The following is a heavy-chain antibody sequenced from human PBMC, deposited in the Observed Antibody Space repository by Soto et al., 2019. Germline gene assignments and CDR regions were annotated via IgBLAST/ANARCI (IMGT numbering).Heavy chain of an antibody. Sequence: QVQLVESGGGVVQPGRSLRLSCAASGFTFSSYAMHWVRQAPGKGLEWVAVISYDGSNKYYADSVKGRFTISRDNSKNTLYLQMNSLRAEDTAVYYCARAGTTYSSGWYVYWGQGTLVTVSS. D-gene: IGHD6-19*01. CDR2: ISYDGSNK. CDR3: ARAGTTYSSGWYVY. V-gene: IGHV3-30-3*01. CDR1: GFTFSSYA. J-gene: IGHJ4*02.